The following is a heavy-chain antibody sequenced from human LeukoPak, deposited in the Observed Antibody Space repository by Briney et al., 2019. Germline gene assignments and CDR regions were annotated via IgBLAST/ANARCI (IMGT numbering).Heavy chain of an antibody. J-gene: IGHJ6*02. Sequence: SETLSLTCTVSGGSISSSSYYWGWIRQPPGKGLEWIGSIYYSGSTYYNPSLKSRVTISVDTSKNRFSLKLSSVTAADTAVYYCARYGYCSSTSCSSGGMDVWGQGTTVTVSS. CDR2: IYYSGST. CDR3: ARYGYCSSTSCSSGGMDV. V-gene: IGHV4-39*01. CDR1: GGSISSSSYY. D-gene: IGHD2-2*03.